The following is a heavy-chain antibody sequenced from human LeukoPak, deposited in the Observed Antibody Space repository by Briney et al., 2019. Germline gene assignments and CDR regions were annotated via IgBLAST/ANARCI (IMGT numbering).Heavy chain of an antibody. CDR2: MNPDSGNT. CDR3: AVHLPGDYLDR. V-gene: IGHV1-8*01. CDR1: GYAFNIYD. J-gene: IGHJ4*02. Sequence: ASVRVSFKASGYAFNIYDINGVRQAAGQGREGMGWMNPDSGNTGFAQKFQGRVTMTRNTSITTAYMELSSLRFEDTAVYYCAVHLPGDYLDRWGQGTLVTVSS.